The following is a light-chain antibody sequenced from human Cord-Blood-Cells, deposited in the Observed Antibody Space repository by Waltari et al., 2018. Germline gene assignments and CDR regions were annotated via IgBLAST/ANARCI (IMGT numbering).Light chain of an antibody. J-gene: IGLJ1*01. V-gene: IGLV2-14*01. CDR2: DVS. Sequence: QSALTQPASVSGSPGQSITISCTGTSSDVGGYNYVSWYQQHPGKAPKLMIYDVSKRPSGVSNRFSGSESGNTASLTISGLQAEDEADYYCSSYTSSSTLYVLGTGTKVTVL. CDR3: SSYTSSSTLYV. CDR1: SSDVGGYNY.